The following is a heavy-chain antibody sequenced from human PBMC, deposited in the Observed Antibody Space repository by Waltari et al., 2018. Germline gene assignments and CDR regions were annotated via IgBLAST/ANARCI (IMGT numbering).Heavy chain of an antibody. V-gene: IGHV3-23*01. CDR2: FSGSGGTT. CDR3: AKSCSTSCYTCQLCY. Sequence: EVQLLESGGGLVQPGGSLRLSCAASGFTFSSYAMSWVRQGPGKGLEWVSAFSGSGGTTHYADSVKGRFTNSRDNSKNTLYLQMNSLRAEDTAVYYCAKSCSTSCYTCQLCYWGQGTLVTVSS. J-gene: IGHJ4*02. D-gene: IGHD2-2*02. CDR1: GFTFSSYA.